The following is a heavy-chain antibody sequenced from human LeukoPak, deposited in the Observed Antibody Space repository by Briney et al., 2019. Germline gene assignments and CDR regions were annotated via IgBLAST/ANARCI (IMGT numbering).Heavy chain of an antibody. CDR1: GGAISSYY. Sequence: SETLSLTCTVSGGAISSYYWSWIRQPAGKGLEWIGRIYTSGTTNYNPSLKSRVTMSVDTSKNQFSLKMRSVTAPDTAVYYCARANYDGSDYWGQGTLVTVSS. CDR2: IYTSGTT. V-gene: IGHV4-4*07. D-gene: IGHD3-22*01. CDR3: ARANYDGSDY. J-gene: IGHJ4*02.